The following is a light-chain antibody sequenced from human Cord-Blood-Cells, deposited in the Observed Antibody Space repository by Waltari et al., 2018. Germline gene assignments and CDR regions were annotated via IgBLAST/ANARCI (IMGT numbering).Light chain of an antibody. V-gene: IGKV4-1*01. CDR1: QSVLYSSNNKNY. Sequence: IVMTQSPDSLAVSLGERDTINCKSRQSVLYSSNNKNYLAWYHQKPGQPPKLLIYWSSTRESGVPDRFSGSGSGTDFTLTISSLQAEDVAVYYCQQYYSTPFTFGPGTKVDIK. CDR3: QQYYSTPFT. J-gene: IGKJ3*01. CDR2: WSS.